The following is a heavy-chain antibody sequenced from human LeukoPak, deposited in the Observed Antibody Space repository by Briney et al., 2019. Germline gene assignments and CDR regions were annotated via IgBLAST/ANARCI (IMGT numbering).Heavy chain of an antibody. Sequence: GGSLRLSCAASGFTFSSYAMSWVRQAPGKGLEWVSAISGSGGSTGYADSVKGRFTISRDNAKNSLYLQMNSLRAEDTALYYCARDAYYYDSSGYYFRPPVGYFDYWGQGTLVTVSS. CDR2: ISGSGGST. V-gene: IGHV3-20*04. J-gene: IGHJ4*02. D-gene: IGHD3-22*01. CDR1: GFTFSSYA. CDR3: ARDAYYYDSSGYYFRPPVGYFDY.